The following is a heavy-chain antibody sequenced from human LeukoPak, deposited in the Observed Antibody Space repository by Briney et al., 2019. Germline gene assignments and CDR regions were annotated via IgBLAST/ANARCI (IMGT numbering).Heavy chain of an antibody. D-gene: IGHD3-3*01. CDR2: IWYGGSNK. V-gene: IGHV3-30*02. CDR1: GFTFSSYA. Sequence: PGGSLRLSCAASGFTFSSYAMHWVRQAPGKGLEWVAVIWYGGSNKYYADSVKGRFTISRDNSKNTLYLQMNSLRAEDTAVYYCAKGGHDYDFHELDYWGQGTLVTVSS. CDR3: AKGGHDYDFHELDY. J-gene: IGHJ4*02.